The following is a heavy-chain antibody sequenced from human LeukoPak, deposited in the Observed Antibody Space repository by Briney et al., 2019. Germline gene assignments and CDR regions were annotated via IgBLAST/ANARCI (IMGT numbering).Heavy chain of an antibody. CDR1: GFTVSTNY. V-gene: IGHV3-53*01. CDR3: ARVRYGNWFDP. CDR2: IYSGGST. D-gene: IGHD2-15*01. J-gene: IGHJ5*02. Sequence: GGSLRLSCAASGFTVSTNYMSWVRQAPGKGLEWVSVIYSGGSTFYADSVKGRFTISRDNSKNTLYLQMNSLRAEDTAVYYCARVRYGNWFDPWGQGTLVTVSS.